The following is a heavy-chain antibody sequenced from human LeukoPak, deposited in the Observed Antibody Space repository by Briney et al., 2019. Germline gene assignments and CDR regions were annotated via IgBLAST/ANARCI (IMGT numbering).Heavy chain of an antibody. CDR3: ATGFPHSGYDSG. V-gene: IGHV1-3*01. CDR2: INAGNGNT. CDR1: GYTFTSYA. Sequence: ASVKVSCKASGYTFTSYAMHWVRQAPGQRLEWMGWINAGNGNTKYSQKFQGRVTITRDTSASTAYMELSSLRSEDTAVYYCATGFPHSGYDSGWGQGTLVTVSS. D-gene: IGHD5-12*01. J-gene: IGHJ4*02.